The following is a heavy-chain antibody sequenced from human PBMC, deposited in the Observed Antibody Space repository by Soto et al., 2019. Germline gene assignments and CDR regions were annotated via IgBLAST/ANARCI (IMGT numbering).Heavy chain of an antibody. CDR3: ATDPHYDYGDYSSYAFDI. D-gene: IGHD4-17*01. J-gene: IGHJ3*02. V-gene: IGHV1-24*01. CDR2: FDPEDGET. Sequence: ASVKVSCKVSGYTLTELSMHWVRQAPGKGLEWMGGFDPEDGETIYAQKFQGRVTMTEDTSTDTAYMELSSLRSEDTAVYYCATDPHYDYGDYSSYAFDIWGQGTMVTVSS. CDR1: GYTLTELS.